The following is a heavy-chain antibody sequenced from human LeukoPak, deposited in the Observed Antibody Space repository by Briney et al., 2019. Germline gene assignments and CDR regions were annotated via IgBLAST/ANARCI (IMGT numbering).Heavy chain of an antibody. CDR2: ISAYNGNT. CDR3: ARTNSGSYGRAIVY. J-gene: IGHJ4*02. V-gene: IGHV1-18*01. CDR1: GYTFTSYG. Sequence: ASVTVSCKASGYTFTSYGISWVRQAPGQGLEWMGWISAYNGNTNYAQKLQGRVTMTTDTSTSTAYMELRSLRSDDTAVYYCARTNSGSYGRAIVYWGQGTLVTVSS. D-gene: IGHD1-26*01.